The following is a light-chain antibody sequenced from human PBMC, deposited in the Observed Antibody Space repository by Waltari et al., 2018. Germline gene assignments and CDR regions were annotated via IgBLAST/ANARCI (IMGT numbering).Light chain of an antibody. CDR3: QQYNNWPPWT. V-gene: IGKV3-15*01. CDR2: GAS. CDR1: QSVRNN. Sequence: EIVMTQSPATLSVSPGERATLSCRASQSVRNNLVWYQQKPGQAPMLLIYGASTRVTGIPARFSGIGSGTEVALTISRLQSEDFAVYYCQQYNNWPPWTFGQGTKVEIK. J-gene: IGKJ1*01.